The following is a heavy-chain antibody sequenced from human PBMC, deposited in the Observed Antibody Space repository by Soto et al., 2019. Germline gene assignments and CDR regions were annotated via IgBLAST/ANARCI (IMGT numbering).Heavy chain of an antibody. CDR3: ASLAARPSYYYYYMDV. CDR1: GFTFSSYS. V-gene: IGHV3-48*01. Sequence: EVQLVESGGGLVQPGGSLRLSCAASGFTFSSYSMNWVRQAPGKGLEWVSYISSSSSTIYYADSVKGRFTISRDNVKNSLYLQMNSLRAEDTAVYYCASLAARPSYYYYYMDVWGKGTTVTVSS. D-gene: IGHD6-6*01. CDR2: ISSSSSTI. J-gene: IGHJ6*03.